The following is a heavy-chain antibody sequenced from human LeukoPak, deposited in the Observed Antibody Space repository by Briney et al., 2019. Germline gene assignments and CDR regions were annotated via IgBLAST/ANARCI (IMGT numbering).Heavy chain of an antibody. J-gene: IGHJ6*02. CDR1: GYTLTELS. V-gene: IGHV1-24*01. CDR3: ATGQIQRIAAAGSSQVPFYYYYYGMDV. D-gene: IGHD6-13*01. Sequence: ASVKVSCKVSGYTLTELSMRWVRQAPGKGLEWMGGFDPEDGETIYAQKFQGRVTMTEDTSTDTAYMELSSLRSEDTAVYYCATGQIQRIAAAGSSQVPFYYYYYGMDVWGQGTTVTVSS. CDR2: FDPEDGET.